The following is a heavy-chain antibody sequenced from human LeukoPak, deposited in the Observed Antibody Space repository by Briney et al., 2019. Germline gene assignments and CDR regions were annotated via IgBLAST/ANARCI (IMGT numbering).Heavy chain of an antibody. V-gene: IGHV1-69*04. J-gene: IGHJ4*02. CDR1: GGTFSSYA. CDR3: ARERVTTVTWGFDY. D-gene: IGHD4-11*01. CDR2: IIPILGIA. Sequence: SVKVSCKAFGGTFSSYAISWVRQAPGQGLEWMGRIIPILGIANYAQKFQGRVTITADKSTSTAYMELSSLRSEDTAVYYCARERVTTVTWGFDYWGQGTLVTVS.